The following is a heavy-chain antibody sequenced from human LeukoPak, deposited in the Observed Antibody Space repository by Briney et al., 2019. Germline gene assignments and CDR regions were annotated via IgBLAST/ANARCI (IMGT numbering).Heavy chain of an antibody. CDR3: ARRRVWIAVAGTYDDAFDI. D-gene: IGHD6-19*01. J-gene: IGHJ3*02. V-gene: IGHV4-39*01. CDR1: GGSISSSSYY. Sequence: SETLSLTCTVSGGSISSSSYYWGWIRQPPGKGLEWIGSIYYSGSTYYNPSLKSRVTISVDTSKNQFSLKLSSVTAADTAVYYCARRRVWIAVAGTYDDAFDIWGQGTMVTVSS. CDR2: IYYSGST.